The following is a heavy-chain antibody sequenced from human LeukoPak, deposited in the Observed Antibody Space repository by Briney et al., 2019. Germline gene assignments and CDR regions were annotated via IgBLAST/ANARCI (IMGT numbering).Heavy chain of an antibody. CDR1: GFTVSSNY. CDR2: IDNGGKT. Sequence: GGSLRLSCAASGFTVSSNYMSWVRQAPGKGLECVSVIDNGGKTYYGDSVKGRFTISRDNSKNTVYLQMNSLRAEDTAVYYCAELGITMIGGVWGKGTTVTISS. D-gene: IGHD3-10*02. V-gene: IGHV3-66*01. J-gene: IGHJ6*04. CDR3: AELGITMIGGV.